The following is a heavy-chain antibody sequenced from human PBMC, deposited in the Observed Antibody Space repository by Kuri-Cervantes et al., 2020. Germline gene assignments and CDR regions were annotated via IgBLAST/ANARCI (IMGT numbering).Heavy chain of an antibody. CDR1: GYTFTDYY. CDR3: ARDQGGDGYKY. J-gene: IGHJ4*02. D-gene: IGHD5-24*01. V-gene: IGHV1-46*01. Sequence: ASVKVSCKASGYTFTDYYMHWVRQAPGQGLEWMGIINPSGGSTSYAQKFQGRVTMTRDTSTSTVYMELSSLRSEDTAVYYCARDQGGDGYKYWGQGTLVTVSS. CDR2: INPSGGST.